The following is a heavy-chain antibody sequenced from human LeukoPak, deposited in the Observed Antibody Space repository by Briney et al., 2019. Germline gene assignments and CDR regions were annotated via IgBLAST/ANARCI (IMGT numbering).Heavy chain of an antibody. D-gene: IGHD6-6*01. V-gene: IGHV1-3*04. Sequence: ASVKVSCKASGYTFTSYAIHWVRQAPGQRLECMGWINTGNGNTKYSQKFQGRVTITRDTSASTAYMDLSSLRSEDTAVYYCARDGIAARGLFDYWGQGTLVTVSS. J-gene: IGHJ4*02. CDR2: INTGNGNT. CDR3: ARDGIAARGLFDY. CDR1: GYTFTSYA.